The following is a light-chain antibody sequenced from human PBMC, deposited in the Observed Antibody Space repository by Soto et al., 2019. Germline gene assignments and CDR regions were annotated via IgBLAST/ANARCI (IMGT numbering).Light chain of an antibody. CDR2: GAS. J-gene: IGKJ1*01. CDR3: QQYNNWPRWT. V-gene: IGKV3-15*01. Sequence: EIVMTQSPATLSVSPGERATLSCRASQSVSSTLAWYQQNPGQAPRLLIYGASTRATGIPARFSGSGSGTEFTLTISSLQSEDFAVYYCQQYNNWPRWTFGQGTKVEIK. CDR1: QSVSST.